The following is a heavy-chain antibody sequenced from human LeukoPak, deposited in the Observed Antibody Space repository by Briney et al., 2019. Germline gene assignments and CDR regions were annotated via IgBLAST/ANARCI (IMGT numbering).Heavy chain of an antibody. CDR2: ITDSGSNT. Sequence: PGGSLRLSCAASGFTFSNYVMSWVRQAPGKGLEWVSTITDSGSNTYYADSVRGRFTVSRDNSKNALYLQMNSLRAEDTAVYYCAKRITGTSWFDPWGQGTLVTVSP. D-gene: IGHD1-7*01. CDR1: GFTFSNYV. V-gene: IGHV3-23*01. J-gene: IGHJ5*02. CDR3: AKRITGTSWFDP.